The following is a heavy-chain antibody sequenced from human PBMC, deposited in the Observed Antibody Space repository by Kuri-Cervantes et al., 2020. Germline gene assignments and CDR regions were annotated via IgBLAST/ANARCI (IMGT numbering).Heavy chain of an antibody. CDR3: ARIRYSSGWPDAFDF. CDR2: IDWEDDK. J-gene: IGHJ3*01. V-gene: IGHV2-70*20. CDR1: GFSLSTSGTC. Sequence: SGPTLVKPTQTLTLTCTFSGFSLSTSGTCVSWVRQSPGKALEWLALIDWEDDKYYSTSLKTRLTISKDTSKNQVVLTLTNTDPVDTATYYCARIRYSSGWPDAFDFWGQGTMVTVSS. D-gene: IGHD6-19*01.